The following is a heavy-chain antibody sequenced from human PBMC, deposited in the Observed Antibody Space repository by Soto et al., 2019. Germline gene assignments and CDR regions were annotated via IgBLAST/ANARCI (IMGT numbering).Heavy chain of an antibody. V-gene: IGHV1-18*01. CDR3: ARVYAYYDSSGYRRDDAFDI. Sequence: GASVKVSCKASGYTFTSYGISWVRQAPGQGLEWMGWISAYNGNTNYAQKLQGRVTMTTDTSTSTAYMELRSLRSDDTAVYYCARVYAYYDSSGYRRDDAFDIWGQGTVVTVSS. J-gene: IGHJ3*02. CDR1: GYTFTSYG. CDR2: ISAYNGNT. D-gene: IGHD3-22*01.